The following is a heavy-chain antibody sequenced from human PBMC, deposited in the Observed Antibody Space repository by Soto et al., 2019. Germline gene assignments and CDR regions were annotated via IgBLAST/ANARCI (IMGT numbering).Heavy chain of an antibody. Sequence: GESLKISCKGSGYSFTSYWIGWVRQMPGKGLEWMGIIYPGDSDTRYSPSFQGQVTISADKSISTAYLQWSSLKASDTAMYYCASWSGYSSSWYYYYGMDVWGQGTTVTVSS. D-gene: IGHD6-13*01. J-gene: IGHJ6*02. CDR2: IYPGDSDT. CDR3: ASWSGYSSSWYYYYGMDV. V-gene: IGHV5-51*01. CDR1: GYSFTSYW.